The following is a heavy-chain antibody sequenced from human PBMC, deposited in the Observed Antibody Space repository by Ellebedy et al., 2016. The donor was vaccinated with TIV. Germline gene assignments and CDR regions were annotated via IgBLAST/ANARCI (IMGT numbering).Heavy chain of an antibody. CDR3: ARDPLGYYFDY. D-gene: IGHD3-10*01. J-gene: IGHJ4*02. Sequence: PGGSLRLSCAASGFTFSSYSMSWVRQAPGKGLEWVSVISYDGSNKYYADSVKGRFTISRDNAKNSLYLQMNSLRAEDTAVYYCARDPLGYYFDYWGQGTLVTVSS. CDR1: GFTFSSYS. V-gene: IGHV3-30-3*01. CDR2: ISYDGSNK.